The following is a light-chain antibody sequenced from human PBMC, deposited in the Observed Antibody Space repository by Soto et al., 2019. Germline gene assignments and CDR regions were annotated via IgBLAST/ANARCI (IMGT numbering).Light chain of an antibody. J-gene: IGLJ3*02. CDR1: SSDVGGYNY. V-gene: IGLV2-14*01. CDR2: EVS. CDR3: SSFTSINTWV. Sequence: QSALTQPASVSGSPVQSITISCTGTSSDVGGYNYVSWYQQHPGKAPKLMIYEVSNRPSGVSNRFSGSKSGNTASLTISGLQAEDEADYYCSSFTSINTWVFGGGTKLTVL.